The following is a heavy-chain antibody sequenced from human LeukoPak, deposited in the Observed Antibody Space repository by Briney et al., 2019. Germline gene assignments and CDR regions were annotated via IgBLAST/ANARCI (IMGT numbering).Heavy chain of an antibody. CDR2: MNPNSGNT. V-gene: IGHV1-8*03. CDR3: ARGSKRNLRCMDV. CDR1: GYTFTSYD. J-gene: IGHJ6*02. D-gene: IGHD4-17*01. Sequence: ASVKVSCKASGYTFTSYDINWVRQATGQGLEWMGWMNPNSGNTGSAQKFQGRVTITRNTSISTAYMELSRLKSDDTAVYYCARGSKRNLRCMDVWGQGTTVTVSS.